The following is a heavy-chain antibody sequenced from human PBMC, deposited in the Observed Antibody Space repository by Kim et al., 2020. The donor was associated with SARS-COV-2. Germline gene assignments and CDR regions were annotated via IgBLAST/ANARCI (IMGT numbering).Heavy chain of an antibody. CDR3: ARDRIQLWSDAYDV. V-gene: IGHV3-7*01. CDR1: GFTFSANW. J-gene: IGHJ3*01. Sequence: GGSLRLSCAASGFTFSANWMTWVRQAPGKGLEWVANIKQDGGEEYYVDSVKGRFTVSRDNAKNSVYLQMNSLRAEDTAMYYCARDRIQLWSDAYDVWG. D-gene: IGHD5-18*01. CDR2: IKQDGGEE.